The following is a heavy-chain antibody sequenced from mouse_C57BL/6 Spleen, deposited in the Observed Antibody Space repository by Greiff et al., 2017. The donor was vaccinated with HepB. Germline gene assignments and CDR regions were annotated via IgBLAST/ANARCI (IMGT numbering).Heavy chain of an antibody. CDR1: GYTFTSYW. V-gene: IGHV1-53*01. CDR3: ARSAFSSYAMDY. J-gene: IGHJ4*01. CDR2: INPSNGGT. Sequence: QVQLQQPGTELVKPGASVKPSCKASGYTFTSYWMHWVKQRPGQGLEWIGNINPSNGGTNYNEKFKSKATLTVDKSSSTAYMQLSSLTSEDSAVYYCARSAFSSYAMDYWGQGTSVTVSS.